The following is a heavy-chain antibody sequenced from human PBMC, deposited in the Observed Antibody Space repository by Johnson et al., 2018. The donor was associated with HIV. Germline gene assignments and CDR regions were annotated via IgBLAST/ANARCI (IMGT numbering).Heavy chain of an antibody. V-gene: IGHV3-7*01. CDR1: GFTFSSYW. D-gene: IGHD3-10*01. J-gene: IGHJ3*02. CDR3: AKKLGVLTVPWAFDI. CDR2: IKQDGSEK. Sequence: MQLVESGGGLVQPGGSLRLSCAASGFTFSSYWMSWVRQAPGQGLEWVANIKQDGSEKYYVDSVKGRFTIARDNAKNSLYLQMNSLRAEDTAVYYCAKKLGVLTVPWAFDIWGQGTMVTVSS.